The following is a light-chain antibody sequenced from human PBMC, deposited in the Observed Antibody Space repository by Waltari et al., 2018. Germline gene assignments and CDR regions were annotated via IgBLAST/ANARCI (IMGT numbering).Light chain of an antibody. V-gene: IGKV1-5*03. CDR3: QRYSTYPPT. J-gene: IGKJ4*01. Sequence: DIQMTQSPSILSASVGDRITITCRASQSINTWLAWYQQKPGKAPKLLISNASSLESEVPSRFSGSGFGTEFTLTISSLQPDDSATCYCQRYSTYPPTFGGGTKVEIK. CDR2: NAS. CDR1: QSINTW.